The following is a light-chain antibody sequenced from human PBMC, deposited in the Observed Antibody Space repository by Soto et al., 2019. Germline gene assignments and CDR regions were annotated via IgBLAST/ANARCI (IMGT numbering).Light chain of an antibody. CDR2: EVS. V-gene: IGLV2-8*01. CDR1: SSDVGGYKY. CDR3: SSYAGSNNVV. J-gene: IGLJ2*01. Sequence: QSVLTQPPSASGSPGQSVTISCTGTSSDVGGYKYVSWYQQHPGKAPKLMIHEVSKRPSGVPDRFSGSKSGNTASLTVSGLQAEDEADYYCSSYAGSNNVVFGGGTKLTVL.